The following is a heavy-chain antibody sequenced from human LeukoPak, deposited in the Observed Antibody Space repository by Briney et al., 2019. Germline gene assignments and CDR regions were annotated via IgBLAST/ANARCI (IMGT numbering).Heavy chain of an antibody. CDR2: ISYDGSNK. V-gene: IGHV3-30-3*01. CDR3: ARQANFEYSSSRSAFDI. J-gene: IGHJ3*02. Sequence: GGSLRLSCAASGFTFSSYAMHWVRQAPGKGLEWVAVISYDGSNKYYADSVKGRFTISADKSISTAYLQWSSLKASDTAMYYCARQANFEYSSSRSAFDIWGQGTMVTVSS. CDR1: GFTFSSYA. D-gene: IGHD6-6*01.